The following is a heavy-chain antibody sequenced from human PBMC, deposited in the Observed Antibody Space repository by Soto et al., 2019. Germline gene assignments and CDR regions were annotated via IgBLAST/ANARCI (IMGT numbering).Heavy chain of an antibody. D-gene: IGHD6-13*01. Sequence: SENLYITCTGSGGSVSSSSYYWRWIRQPPGQGLEWIGYIYYSGSTNYNPSLKSRVTISVDTSKNQFSLKLSSVTAADTAVYYCARVHLFSGAAGTYGMEVWGQGTTVTVS. CDR1: GGSVSSSSYY. V-gene: IGHV4-61*01. J-gene: IGHJ6*01. CDR3: ARVHLFSGAAGTYGMEV. CDR2: IYYSGST.